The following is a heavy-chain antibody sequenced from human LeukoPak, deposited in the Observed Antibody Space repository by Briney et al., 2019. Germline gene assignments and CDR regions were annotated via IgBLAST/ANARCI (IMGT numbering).Heavy chain of an antibody. CDR1: GFTFTSYG. V-gene: IGHV1-18*01. Sequence: PGGSLRLSCVVSGFTFTSYGISWVRQAPGQGLEWMGWISAYNGNTNYAQKLQGRVTMTTDTSTSTAYMELRSLRSDDTAVYYCARDQGVQLWFPGWFDPWGQGTLVTVSS. CDR3: ARDQGVQLWFPGWFDP. J-gene: IGHJ5*02. D-gene: IGHD5-18*01. CDR2: ISAYNGNT.